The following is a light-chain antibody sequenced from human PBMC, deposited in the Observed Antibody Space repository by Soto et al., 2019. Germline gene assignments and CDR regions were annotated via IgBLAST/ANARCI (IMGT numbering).Light chain of an antibody. V-gene: IGLV2-11*01. J-gene: IGLJ3*02. CDR2: DVS. CDR1: SNDVGNYDY. Sequence: QSALTQPRSVSGSRGQSATISCTGTSNDVGNYDYVSWYQQYPGKAPKLILYDVSARPSGVPHRFSGSKSGNTASLSISGLQAEDEADYFCCAYAGKYSRVFGGGTKLTVL. CDR3: CAYAGKYSRV.